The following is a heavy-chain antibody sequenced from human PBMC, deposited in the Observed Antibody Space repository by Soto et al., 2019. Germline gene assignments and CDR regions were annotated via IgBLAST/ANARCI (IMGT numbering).Heavy chain of an antibody. J-gene: IGHJ4*02. CDR3: ARDGGYSYGRSTLRGRIRGAYFDY. Sequence: GGSLRLSCEASGFTFSSYAMHWVRQAPGKGLEWVAVISYDGSNKYYADSVKDRFTISRDNSKNTLYLQMNSLRAEDTAVYYCARDGGYSYGRSTLRGRIRGAYFDYWGQGTLVTVSS. CDR1: GFTFSSYA. CDR2: ISYDGSNK. V-gene: IGHV3-30*04. D-gene: IGHD5-18*01.